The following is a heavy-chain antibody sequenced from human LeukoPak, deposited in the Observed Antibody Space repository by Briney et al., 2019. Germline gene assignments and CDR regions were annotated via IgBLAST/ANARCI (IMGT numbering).Heavy chain of an antibody. CDR3: ARSGPYSSSWYNY. CDR1: GGSFSGYY. V-gene: IGHV4-34*01. CDR2: INHSGST. D-gene: IGHD6-13*01. J-gene: IGHJ4*02. Sequence: PSETLSLTCAVYGGSFSGYYRSWIRQPPGKGLEWIGEINHSGSTNYNPSLKSRVTISVDTSKNQFSLKLSSVTAADTAVYYCARSGPYSSSWYNYWGQGTLVTVSS.